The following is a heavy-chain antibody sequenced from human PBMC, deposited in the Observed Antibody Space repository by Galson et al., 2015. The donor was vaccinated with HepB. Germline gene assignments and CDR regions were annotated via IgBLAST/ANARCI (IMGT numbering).Heavy chain of an antibody. CDR3: ARDSGYCSGGSCYAYWYFDL. CDR1: GFTFSSYS. CDR2: ISSSSSYI. J-gene: IGHJ2*01. D-gene: IGHD2-15*01. Sequence: LRLSCAASGFTFSSYSMNWVRQAPGKGLEWVSSISSSSSYIYYADSVKGRFTISRDNAKNSLYLQMNSLRAEDTAVYYCARDSGYCSGGSCYAYWYFDLWGRGTLVTVSS. V-gene: IGHV3-21*01.